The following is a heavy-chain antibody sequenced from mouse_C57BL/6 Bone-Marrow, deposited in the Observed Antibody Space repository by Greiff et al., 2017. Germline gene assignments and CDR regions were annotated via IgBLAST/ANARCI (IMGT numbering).Heavy chain of an antibody. J-gene: IGHJ1*03. D-gene: IGHD1-1*01. CDR3: ARWGTTVVATWWYFDV. CDR2: IDPSDSYT. CDR1: GYTFTSYW. V-gene: IGHV1-59*01. Sequence: QVQLQQPGAELVRPGTSVKLSCKASGYTFTSYWMHWVKQRPGQGLEWIGVIDPSDSYTNYNQKFKGKATLTVDTSSSTAYMQLSSLTSEDSAVYYCARWGTTVVATWWYFDVWGTGTTVTVSS.